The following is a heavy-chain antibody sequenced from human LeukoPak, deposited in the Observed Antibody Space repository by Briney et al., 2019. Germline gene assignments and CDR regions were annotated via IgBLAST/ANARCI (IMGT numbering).Heavy chain of an antibody. CDR2: FDPEDGET. V-gene: IGHV1-24*01. D-gene: IGHD6-13*01. J-gene: IGHJ4*02. Sequence: ASVKVSFKVSGYTLTELSMHWVRQAPGKGLEWMGGFDPEDGETIYAQKFQGRVTMTEDASTDTACMELSSLRSEDTAVYYCATSRSSWYILLDYWGQGTLVTVSS. CDR3: ATSRSSWYILLDY. CDR1: GYTLTELS.